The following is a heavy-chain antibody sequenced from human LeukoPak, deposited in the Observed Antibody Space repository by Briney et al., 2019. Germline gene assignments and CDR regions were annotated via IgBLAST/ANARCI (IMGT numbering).Heavy chain of an antibody. Sequence: GGSLRLSCAASGFTFSSYAMSWVRQAPGKGLEWVSSISSDSNYIYYADSLKGRFTISRDNARNSLYLQMISLRVEDTAVYYCARVAFGLYVMDVWGQGTAVTVSS. CDR2: ISSDSNYI. J-gene: IGHJ6*02. V-gene: IGHV3-21*01. CDR1: GFTFSSYA. D-gene: IGHD3/OR15-3a*01. CDR3: ARVAFGLYVMDV.